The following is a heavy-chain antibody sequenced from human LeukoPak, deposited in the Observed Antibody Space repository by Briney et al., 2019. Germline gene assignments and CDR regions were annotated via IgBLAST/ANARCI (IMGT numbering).Heavy chain of an antibody. J-gene: IGHJ4*02. CDR1: GFTFSSYS. V-gene: IGHV3-48*04. D-gene: IGHD5-24*01. CDR3: ARADMATTYYFDY. Sequence: GGSLRLSCAASGFTFSSYSMNWVRQAPGKGLEWISYISSSGATIFYADSVKGRFTIPRDSAKNSLFLQMNSLRAEDTAVYYCARADMATTYYFDYWGQGTPVTVSS. CDR2: ISSSGATI.